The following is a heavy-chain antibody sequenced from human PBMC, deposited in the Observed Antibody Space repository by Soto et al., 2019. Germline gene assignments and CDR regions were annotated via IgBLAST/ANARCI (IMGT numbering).Heavy chain of an antibody. CDR2: ISYDGSSN. J-gene: IGHJ6*02. D-gene: IGHD3-3*01. Sequence: GGSLRLPCAASGFTFSSYAMYWVRQAPGKGLEWVSIISYDGSSNYYADSVKGRFTISRDNSKNVLYLQMNSLRAEDTAVYYCARDKGNTIFGVPNTYYGMDVWGQGIKVTVSS. CDR3: ARDKGNTIFGVPNTYYGMDV. CDR1: GFTFSSYA. V-gene: IGHV3-30-3*01.